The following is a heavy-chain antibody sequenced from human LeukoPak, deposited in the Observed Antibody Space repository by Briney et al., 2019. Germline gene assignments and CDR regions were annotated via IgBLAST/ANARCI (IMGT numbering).Heavy chain of an antibody. CDR2: IYHSGST. CDR3: ARGKLLWFGELLIDY. J-gene: IGHJ4*02. Sequence: PSGTLSLTCAVSGGSISSSNWWSWVRQPPGKGLEWIGEIYHSGSTNYNPSLKSRVTISVDKSKNQFSLKLSSVTAADTAVYYCARGKLLWFGELLIDYWGQGTLVTVSS. CDR1: GGSISSSNW. V-gene: IGHV4-4*02. D-gene: IGHD3-10*01.